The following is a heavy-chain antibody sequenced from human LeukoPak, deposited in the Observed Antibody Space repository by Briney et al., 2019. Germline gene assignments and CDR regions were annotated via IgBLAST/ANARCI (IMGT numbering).Heavy chain of an antibody. V-gene: IGHV1-2*02. CDR2: INPDSGGT. J-gene: IGHJ4*02. CDR1: GYTFTSYY. CDR3: ARGRGSWYDSSGSPYIRFDY. Sequence: ASVKVSCKASGYTFTSYYIHWVRQAPGQGLEWMGWINPDSGGTNYAQKFQGRVTMTRDTSISTVYMELSRLRSDDSAMYYCARGRGSWYDSSGSPYIRFDYWGQGTLVTVSS. D-gene: IGHD3-22*01.